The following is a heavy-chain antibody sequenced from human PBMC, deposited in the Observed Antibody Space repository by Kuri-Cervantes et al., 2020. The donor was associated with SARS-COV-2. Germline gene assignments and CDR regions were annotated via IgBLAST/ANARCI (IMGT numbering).Heavy chain of an antibody. CDR2: IIPTFGTA. CDR3: ARTRGIAAAYYFDY. Sequence: SVKVSCKASGGTFSSYGINWVRQAPGQGLEWMGGIIPTFGTANYAQNFQGRVTITADKSTSTAYMELSSLRSEDTAVYYCARTRGIAAAYYFDYWGQGTLVTVSS. J-gene: IGHJ4*02. D-gene: IGHD6-13*01. V-gene: IGHV1-69*06. CDR1: GGTFSSYG.